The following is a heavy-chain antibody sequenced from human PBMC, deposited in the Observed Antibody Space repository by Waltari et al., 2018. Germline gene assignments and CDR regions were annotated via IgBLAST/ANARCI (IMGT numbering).Heavy chain of an antibody. CDR3: AKDASPRIAAAGLFDY. CDR2: ISYDGSNK. Sequence: QVQLVESGGGVVQPGRSLRLSCAASGFTFSSYAMHWVREAPGKGLEWVAVISYDGSNKYYADSVKGRVTISRDNSKNTLYLQMNSLRAEDTAVYYCAKDASPRIAAAGLFDYWGQGTLVTVSS. CDR1: GFTFSSYA. J-gene: IGHJ4*02. D-gene: IGHD6-13*01. V-gene: IGHV3-30*18.